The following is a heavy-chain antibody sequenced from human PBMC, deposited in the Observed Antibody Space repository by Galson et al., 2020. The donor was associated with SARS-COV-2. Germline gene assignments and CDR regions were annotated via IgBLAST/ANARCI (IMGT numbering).Heavy chain of an antibody. J-gene: IGHJ3*02. CDR3: ARLRTDNLDDAFDI. V-gene: IGHV5-51*01. Sequence: HGESLKISCKCSGYYFPSYWIGWVRQMPGKGLEWMGIIYPGDSDTRYSPSFQGQVTISADKSITTAYLQWTSLKASDTATYYCARLRTDNLDDAFDIWGQGTMVTVSS. D-gene: IGHD1-1*01. CDR1: GYYFPSYW. CDR2: IYPGDSDT.